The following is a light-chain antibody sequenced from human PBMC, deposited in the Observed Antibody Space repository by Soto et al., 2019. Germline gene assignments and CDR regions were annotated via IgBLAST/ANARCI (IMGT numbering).Light chain of an antibody. J-gene: IGLJ1*01. CDR3: TSYAGTYSFFYV. CDR2: EVS. V-gene: IGLV2-8*01. Sequence: QSALTQPPSASASPGQSVTISCTGTSRDVSANNYVSWYQQLPGNAPKLIIYEVSMRPSVVPDRFSGSKSGYTASLTVSGLQAEDEADYYCTSYAGTYSFFYVFGTGTKVTVL. CDR1: SRDVSANNY.